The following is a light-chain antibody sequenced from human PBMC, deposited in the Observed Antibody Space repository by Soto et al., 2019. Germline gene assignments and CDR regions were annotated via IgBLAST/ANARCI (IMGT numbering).Light chain of an antibody. Sequence: EIVLTQSPATLSLSPGERATLSCRASQSVSSYLAWYQQKPGQAPRLLIYDASNRATGIPARFSGSGSGTDFTLTISSLETEDFAVYYCQQRSNWRITFGQGTRWRL. CDR3: QQRSNWRIT. CDR1: QSVSSY. J-gene: IGKJ5*01. V-gene: IGKV3-11*01. CDR2: DAS.